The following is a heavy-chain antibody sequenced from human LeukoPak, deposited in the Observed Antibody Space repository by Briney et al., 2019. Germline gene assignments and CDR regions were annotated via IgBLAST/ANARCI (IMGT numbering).Heavy chain of an antibody. V-gene: IGHV4-4*07. J-gene: IGHJ3*02. Sequence: PSETLSLTCTVSGGSISSYYWSWIRQPAGKGLEWIGRIYTSGSTNYNPSLKSRVTMSVDTSKNQFSLKLSSVTAADTAVYYCARTYSGYDWVAFDIWGQGTMVAVSS. CDR3: ARTYSGYDWVAFDI. CDR1: GGSISSYY. D-gene: IGHD5-12*01. CDR2: IYTSGST.